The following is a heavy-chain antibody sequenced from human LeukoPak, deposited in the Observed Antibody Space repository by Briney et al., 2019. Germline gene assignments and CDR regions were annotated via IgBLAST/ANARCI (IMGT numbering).Heavy chain of an antibody. CDR3: ARDGSAVVTNAFDI. CDR2: INHSGST. V-gene: IGHV4-34*01. Sequence: PSETLSLTCAVYGGPFSGYYWSWIRQPPGKGLEWIGEINHSGSTNYNPSLKSRVTISVDTSKNQFSLKLSSVTAADTAVYYCARDGSAVVTNAFDIWGQGTMVTVSS. CDR1: GGPFSGYY. J-gene: IGHJ3*02. D-gene: IGHD4-23*01.